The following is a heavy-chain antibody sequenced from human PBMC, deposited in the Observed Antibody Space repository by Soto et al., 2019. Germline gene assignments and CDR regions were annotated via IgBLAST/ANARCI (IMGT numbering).Heavy chain of an antibody. V-gene: IGHV4-34*01. CDR2: INHSGST. D-gene: IGHD4-17*01. CDR1: GGSFSGYH. J-gene: IGHJ4*02. CDR3: SRGRRTAVTIDY. Sequence: PSENLSLTCAVYGGSFSGYHWSWIRQPPGKGLEWIGEINHSGSTNYNPSLKSRVTISVDTSKNQFSLKLSSVTAADTAVYYCSRGRRTAVTIDYWGQGTLVT.